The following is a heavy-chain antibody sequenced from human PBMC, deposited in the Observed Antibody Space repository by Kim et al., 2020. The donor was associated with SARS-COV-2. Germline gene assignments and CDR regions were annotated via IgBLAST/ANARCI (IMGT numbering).Heavy chain of an antibody. Sequence: YADSVKGRFTISSDKSKNTLHLLMNNLRLEDTAIYYCASGSISVAGPLDHWAQGALVTVST. J-gene: IGHJ4*02. D-gene: IGHD6-19*01. V-gene: IGHV3-30*01. CDR3: ASGSISVAGPLDH.